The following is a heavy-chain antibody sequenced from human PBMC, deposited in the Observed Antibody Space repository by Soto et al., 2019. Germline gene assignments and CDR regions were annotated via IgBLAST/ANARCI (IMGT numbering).Heavy chain of an antibody. CDR1: GVTFSSYG. Sequence: GGSLRLSCAASGVTFSSYGMHWVRQAPGKGLEWVAVISYDGSNKYYADSVKGRFTISRDNSKNTLYLQMNSLRAEDTAVYYCAKGPGCISTSCYNSPYYYYGMDVWGQGTTVTVSS. CDR2: ISYDGSNK. J-gene: IGHJ6*02. CDR3: AKGPGCISTSCYNSPYYYYGMDV. D-gene: IGHD2-2*02. V-gene: IGHV3-30*18.